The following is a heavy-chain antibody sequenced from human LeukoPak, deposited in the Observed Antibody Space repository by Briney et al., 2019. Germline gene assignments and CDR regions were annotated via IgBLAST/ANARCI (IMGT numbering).Heavy chain of an antibody. Sequence: PGGSLRLSCTASGFTFGDYAMSWVRQVPGKGLEWVGFIRSKAYGGTTEYAASVKGRFTISRDDSKSIAYLQMNSLKTEDTAVYYCTGDQMVVVPAAVFDYWGQGTLVTVSS. CDR2: IRSKAYGGTT. V-gene: IGHV3-49*04. CDR3: TGDQMVVVPAAVFDY. J-gene: IGHJ4*02. D-gene: IGHD2-2*01. CDR1: GFTFGDYA.